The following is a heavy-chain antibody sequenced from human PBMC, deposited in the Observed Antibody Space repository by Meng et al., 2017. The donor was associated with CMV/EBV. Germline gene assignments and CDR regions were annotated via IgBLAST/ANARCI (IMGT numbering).Heavy chain of an antibody. Sequence: SETLSLTCAVYGGSFSGYYWSWIRQPPGKGLEWIGEINHSGSTNYNPSLKSRVTISVDTSKNQFSLKLSSVTAADMAVYYCARGLKKNRDIVVVPAASRNAFDIWGQGTMVTVSS. CDR3: ARGLKKNRDIVVVPAASRNAFDI. D-gene: IGHD2-2*01. J-gene: IGHJ3*02. V-gene: IGHV4-34*01. CDR2: INHSGST. CDR1: GGSFSGYY.